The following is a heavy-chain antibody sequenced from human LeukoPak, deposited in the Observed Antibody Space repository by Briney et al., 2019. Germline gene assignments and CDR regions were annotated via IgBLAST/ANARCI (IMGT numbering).Heavy chain of an antibody. D-gene: IGHD1-26*01. V-gene: IGHV3-48*04. CDR3: AGRVGATWVDY. CDR1: GFTFSDNS. J-gene: IGHJ4*02. Sequence: GGSLRLSCAASGFTFSDNSMNWVRQAPGKGLEWLSHISSSSSTMYYADSVKGRFTISRDNAKNSLYLQMNSLRAEDTAVYYCAGRVGATWVDYWGQGTLVTASS. CDR2: ISSSSSTM.